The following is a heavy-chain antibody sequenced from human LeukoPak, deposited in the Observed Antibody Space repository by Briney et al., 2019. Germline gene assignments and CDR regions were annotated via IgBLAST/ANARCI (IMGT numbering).Heavy chain of an antibody. Sequence: GGSLRLSCAASGFTFSSYAMHWVRQASGKGLEWVAVISYDGSNKYYADSVKGRFTISRDNSKNTLYLQMNSLRAEDTAVYYCARSDYYYGSGSYRPPFDYWGQGTLVTVSS. J-gene: IGHJ4*02. V-gene: IGHV3-30*04. D-gene: IGHD3-10*01. CDR3: ARSDYYYGSGSYRPPFDY. CDR1: GFTFSSYA. CDR2: ISYDGSNK.